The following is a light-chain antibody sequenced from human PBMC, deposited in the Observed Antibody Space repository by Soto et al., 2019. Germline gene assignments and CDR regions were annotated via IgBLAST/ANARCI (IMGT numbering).Light chain of an antibody. J-gene: IGKJ5*01. V-gene: IGKV1-33*01. CDR2: GAS. CDR1: RHISRY. Sequence: DVEMTQSPSSLSASVGDGVTITCQASRHISRYIYWYQKKPGRAPNLLIYGASNLETGVPSRFSGSGSGTDFTFTITSLQPEDIATYYCQQYSEFPPAFGQGTRLEI. CDR3: QQYSEFPPA.